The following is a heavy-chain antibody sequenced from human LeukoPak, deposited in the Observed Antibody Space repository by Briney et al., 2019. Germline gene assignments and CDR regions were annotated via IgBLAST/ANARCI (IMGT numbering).Heavy chain of an antibody. CDR1: GFTFDDYG. Sequence: GGSLRLSCAASGFTFDDYGMSWVRQAPGKGLEWVSGINWNGGNTGYADFVKGRFTISRDNAKNSLYLQMSNLRAEDTAVYFCARGGGLDVWGQGATVTVSS. D-gene: IGHD3-16*01. V-gene: IGHV3-20*04. CDR2: INWNGGNT. J-gene: IGHJ6*02. CDR3: ARGGGLDV.